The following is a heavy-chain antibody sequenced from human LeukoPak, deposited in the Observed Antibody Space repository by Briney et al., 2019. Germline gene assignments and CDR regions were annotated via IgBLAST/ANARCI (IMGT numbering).Heavy chain of an antibody. CDR3: VKGHYYGSGTPTFDY. Sequence: GGSLRPSCSASGFTFSSYAMHWVRQAPGKGLEYVSAISSNGGSTYYADSVKGRFTISRDNSKNTLYLQMSSLRAEDTAVYYCVKGHYYGSGTPTFDYWGQGTLVTVSS. CDR1: GFTFSSYA. J-gene: IGHJ4*02. V-gene: IGHV3-64D*06. CDR2: ISSNGGST. D-gene: IGHD3-10*01.